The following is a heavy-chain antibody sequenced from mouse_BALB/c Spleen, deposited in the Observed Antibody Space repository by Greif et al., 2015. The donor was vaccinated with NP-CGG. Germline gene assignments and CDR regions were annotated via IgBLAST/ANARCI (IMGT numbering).Heavy chain of an antibody. J-gene: IGHJ2*01. D-gene: IGHD1-2*01. CDR1: GFSLTSYG. CDR3: ARGATAMYYFDY. CDR2: IWGSGST. Sequence: VHLVESGPGLVRPSQSLSITCTVSGFSLTSYGVHWVRQSPGKGLEWLGVIWGSGSTDYNAAFISRLSISKDNSKSQVFFKMNSLQANDTAIYYCARGATAMYYFDYWGQGTTLTVSS. V-gene: IGHV2-2*02.